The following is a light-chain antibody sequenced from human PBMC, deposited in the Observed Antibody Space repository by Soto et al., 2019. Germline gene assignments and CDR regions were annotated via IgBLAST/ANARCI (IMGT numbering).Light chain of an antibody. CDR2: EVS. V-gene: IGLV2-14*01. CDR1: SSDVGDYDY. J-gene: IGLJ3*02. CDR3: SSYRSSGALV. Sequence: QSALTQPASVSGSPGQSITISCTGTSSDVGDYDYVSWYQQHPGKAPKLMIYEVSNRPSGVSNRFSGSKSGNTASLTISGLQAEEEAAFYCSSYRSSGALVFGGGTKLTVL.